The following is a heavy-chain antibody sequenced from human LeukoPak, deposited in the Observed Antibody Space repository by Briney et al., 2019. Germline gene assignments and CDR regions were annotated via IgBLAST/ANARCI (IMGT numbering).Heavy chain of an antibody. CDR2: INPNSGGT. CDR3: ARLERSGPNY. D-gene: IGHD6-19*01. CDR1: GYTFTDYY. Sequence: ASVKVACKASGYTFTDYYMHWVRQAPGQGLAWMGWINPNSGGTNYAQKFQGRVTMTRDTSISTAYMELTRLRSDDTAVYYCARLERSGPNYWGQGTLVTVSS. J-gene: IGHJ4*02. V-gene: IGHV1-2*02.